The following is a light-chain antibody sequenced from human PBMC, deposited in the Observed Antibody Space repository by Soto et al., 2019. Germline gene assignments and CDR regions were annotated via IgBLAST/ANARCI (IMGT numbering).Light chain of an antibody. CDR3: SSYTTSSTHPAYV. Sequence: QSALTQPASVSGSPGQSITISCTGTSSDVGGFDSVSWYQDPPGKAPKLMIYDVSYRPSGVSHRFSGSKSGNTASLTISGLQAEDEGDYYCSSYTTSSTHPAYVFGTGTKVTVL. CDR2: DVS. J-gene: IGLJ1*01. V-gene: IGLV2-14*03. CDR1: SSDVGGFDS.